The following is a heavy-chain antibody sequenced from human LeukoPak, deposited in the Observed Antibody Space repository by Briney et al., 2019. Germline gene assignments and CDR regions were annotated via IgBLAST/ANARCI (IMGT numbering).Heavy chain of an antibody. CDR2: IYSSGSI. CDR1: GGSISSSSYF. D-gene: IGHD6-13*01. J-gene: IGHJ4*02. Sequence: KPSETLSLTCTVSGGSISSSSYFWGWIRQPPGKGREWIGSIYSSGSIYYNPSLKSRVTISVDPSKNQFSLQLTSVTAADTAVYYCARRPAADTLKYYFDYWGQGTLVTVSS. V-gene: IGHV4-39*01. CDR3: ARRPAADTLKYYFDY.